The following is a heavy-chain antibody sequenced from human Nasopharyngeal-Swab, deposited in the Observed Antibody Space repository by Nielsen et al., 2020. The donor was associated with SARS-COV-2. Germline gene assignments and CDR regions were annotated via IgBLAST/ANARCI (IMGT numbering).Heavy chain of an antibody. CDR3: ARLPHQLQPMVDY. CDR2: IYYSGST. D-gene: IGHD2-2*01. Sequence: SETLSLTCTVSGGSISSSSYYWGWIRQPPGKGLEWIGSIYYSGSTYYNPSLKSRVTIFVDTSKNQFSLKLSSVTAADTAVYYCARLPHQLQPMVDYWGQGTLVTVSS. CDR1: GGSISSSSYY. V-gene: IGHV4-39*01. J-gene: IGHJ4*02.